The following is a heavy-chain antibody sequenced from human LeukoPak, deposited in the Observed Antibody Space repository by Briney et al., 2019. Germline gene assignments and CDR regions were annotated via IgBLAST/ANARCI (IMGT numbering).Heavy chain of an antibody. V-gene: IGHV4-34*01. Sequence: SETLSLTXAVYGGSFSGYYWSWIRQPPGKGLEWIGEMNHSGSTNYNPSLKSRVTISVDTSKNQFSLKLSSVTAADTAVYYCARSPITIFGVVITGFDYWGQGTLVTVSS. J-gene: IGHJ4*02. D-gene: IGHD3-3*01. CDR2: MNHSGST. CDR1: GGSFSGYY. CDR3: ARSPITIFGVVITGFDY.